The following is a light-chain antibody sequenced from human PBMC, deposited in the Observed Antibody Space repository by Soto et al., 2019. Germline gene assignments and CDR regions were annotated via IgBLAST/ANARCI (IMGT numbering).Light chain of an antibody. V-gene: IGKV3-20*01. Sequence: EIVLTQSPGTLSLSPGERATLSCRASQSVNNWFIAWYQQMPGQAPRLLIFGASSRATGIPDRFSGSGSGTDFTLTISRLEPEDFAVYYCQHPGRSPGVTFGGGTKVEIK. J-gene: IGKJ4*01. CDR3: QHPGRSPGVT. CDR2: GAS. CDR1: QSVNNWF.